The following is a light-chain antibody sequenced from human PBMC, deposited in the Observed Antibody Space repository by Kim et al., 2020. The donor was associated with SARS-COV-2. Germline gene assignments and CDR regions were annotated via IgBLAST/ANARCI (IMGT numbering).Light chain of an antibody. CDR1: PSITNNF. V-gene: IGKV3-20*01. Sequence: PPGESATLSCRATPSITNNFLAWYQQKPGPAPRHLICGAARRATGIPDRFSGSGSGTDFTLHISRLEPEDCALYYCQQYASSPQTFGQGTKVDIK. CDR2: GAA. J-gene: IGKJ1*01. CDR3: QQYASSPQT.